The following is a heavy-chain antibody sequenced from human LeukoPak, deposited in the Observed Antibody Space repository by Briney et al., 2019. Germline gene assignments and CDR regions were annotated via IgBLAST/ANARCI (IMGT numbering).Heavy chain of an antibody. CDR2: ISGSGGST. J-gene: IGHJ4*02. CDR1: GFTFSSYA. Sequence: QSGGSLRLSCAASGFTFSSYAMSWVRQAPGKGLEWVSAISGSGGSTYYADSVKGRFTISRDNSKNTLYLQMNSLRAEDTAVYYCAKFFSRQSGSYYDYWGQGTLVTVSS. CDR3: AKFFSRQSGSYYDY. D-gene: IGHD1-26*01. V-gene: IGHV3-23*01.